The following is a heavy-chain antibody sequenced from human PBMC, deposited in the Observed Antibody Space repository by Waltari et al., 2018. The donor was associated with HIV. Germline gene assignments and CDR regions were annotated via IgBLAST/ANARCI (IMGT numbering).Heavy chain of an antibody. D-gene: IGHD3-16*01. CDR2: IDSDGKII. Sequence: EVQLVESGGGLVQPGGSLRLSCTTSGFSFSDSWMHWVRQSPGKGLVWLSRIDSDGKIIGYADSVKCRFTISRDNAKNTLYLQLNSLRVEDTAVYFCARAKWLGIYDYVWGGQGTLVTVAS. V-gene: IGHV3-74*01. J-gene: IGHJ4*02. CDR1: GFSFSDSW. CDR3: ARAKWLGIYDYVW.